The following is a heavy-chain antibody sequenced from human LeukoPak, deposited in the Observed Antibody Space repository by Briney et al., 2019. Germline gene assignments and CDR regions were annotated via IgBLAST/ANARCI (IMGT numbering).Heavy chain of an antibody. CDR2: IHSGGST. V-gene: IGHV3-66*02. Sequence: GGSLRLSCAASGFTVSSNYMSWVRQAPGKGLEWVSVIHSGGSTYYADSVKGRFTISRDNSKNTLYLQMNSLRAEDTAVYYCAKLGGQEVYNYYVGVWGKGTTVAVSS. D-gene: IGHD3-16*01. CDR1: GFTVSSNY. J-gene: IGHJ6*03. CDR3: AKLGGQEVYNYYVGV.